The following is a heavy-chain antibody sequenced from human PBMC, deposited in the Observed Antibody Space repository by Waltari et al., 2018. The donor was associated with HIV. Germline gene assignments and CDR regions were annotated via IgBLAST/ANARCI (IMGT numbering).Heavy chain of an antibody. J-gene: IGHJ2*01. CDR1: GFTFSCPD. V-gene: IGHV3-7*01. CDR3: VRQPLRHDL. CDR2: ISYDAREK. Sequence: EVKLVESGGGAVQTGGSLRLSCEGSGFTFSCPDLDWVRQTPGKGLEWVAQISYDAREKFHGDSVRGRFVVSRDNARNSIFLQMNNLRDDDTGVYFCVRQPLRHDL.